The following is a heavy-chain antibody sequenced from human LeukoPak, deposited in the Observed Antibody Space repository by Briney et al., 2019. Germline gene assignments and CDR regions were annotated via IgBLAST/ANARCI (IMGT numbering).Heavy chain of an antibody. CDR1: GGSISSYY. D-gene: IGHD5-24*01. Sequence: SETLSLTCSVPGGSISSYYWSWIRQSPENGLEWIGYIYNSGNTNYNLFLKSRVTISAGTSKNQFSLKLTSVTAADTAVYYCARYRGTYGYYFDYWGQGKLVIVSS. CDR3: ARYRGTYGYYFDY. V-gene: IGHV4-59*01. CDR2: IYNSGNT. J-gene: IGHJ4*02.